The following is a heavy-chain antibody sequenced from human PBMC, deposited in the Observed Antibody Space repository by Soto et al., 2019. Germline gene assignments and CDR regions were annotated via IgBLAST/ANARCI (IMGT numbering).Heavy chain of an antibody. CDR3: ANAFSGGNGTPYYYYGMDI. CDR1: GFTFSSYA. D-gene: IGHD3-10*01. Sequence: GGSLRLSCAASGFTFSSYAMHWVRQAPGKGLEWVAVISYDGSNKYYADSVKGRFTISRDNSKNTLYLQMNSLRAEDTAVYYCANAFSGGNGTPYYYYGMDIWDQETTVTVSS. V-gene: IGHV3-30-3*01. J-gene: IGHJ6*02. CDR2: ISYDGSNK.